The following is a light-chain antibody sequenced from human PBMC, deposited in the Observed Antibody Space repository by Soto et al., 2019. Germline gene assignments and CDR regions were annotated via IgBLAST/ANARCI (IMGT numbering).Light chain of an antibody. CDR1: SGHSSYA. Sequence: QLVLTQSPSASASLGASVKLTCTLSSGHSSYAIAWHQQQPEKGPRYLMKLNSDGSHSKGDGIPDRFSGSSSGAERYLTISSLRSEDEADDYCQTWGTAIQGYVVFGGGTKLTVL. CDR3: QTWGTAIQGYVV. J-gene: IGLJ2*01. V-gene: IGLV4-69*01. CDR2: LNSDGSH.